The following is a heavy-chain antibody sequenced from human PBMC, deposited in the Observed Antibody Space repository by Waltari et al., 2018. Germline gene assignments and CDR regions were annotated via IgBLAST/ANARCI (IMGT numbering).Heavy chain of an antibody. V-gene: IGHV4-34*01. CDR3: ARKGEQLVYEGFDP. CDR1: GGSFRGYY. Sequence: QVQLQQWGAGLLKPSETLSLTSAVYGGSFRGYYWSWIRQPPGKGLEWIGEINHSGSTNYNPSLKSRVTISVDTSKNQFSLKLSSVTAADTAVYYCARKGEQLVYEGFDPWGQGTLVTVSS. D-gene: IGHD6-13*01. CDR2: INHSGST. J-gene: IGHJ5*02.